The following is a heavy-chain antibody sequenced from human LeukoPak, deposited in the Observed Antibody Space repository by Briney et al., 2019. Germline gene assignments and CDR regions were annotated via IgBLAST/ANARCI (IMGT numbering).Heavy chain of an antibody. J-gene: IGHJ4*02. CDR2: IFSSGSA. D-gene: IGHD2-2*02. CDR1: GGSISGFY. V-gene: IGHV4-59*01. CDR3: ARGKIPFDY. Sequence: SETLSLTCTVSGGSISGFYWSWIRQPPGKGLEWIGFIFSSGSANYNPALKSRVIISADTSKNHFSLKLSTVTAADTAIYYCARGKIPFDYWGQGTLVIVSS.